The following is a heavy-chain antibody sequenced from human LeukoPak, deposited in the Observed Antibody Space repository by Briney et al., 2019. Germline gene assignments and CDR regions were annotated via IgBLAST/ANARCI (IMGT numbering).Heavy chain of an antibody. V-gene: IGHV3-23*01. CDR2: ITKSGGTT. CDR1: GFTFSDYD. CDR3: AKHRGDSSSWYYFDY. J-gene: IGHJ4*02. D-gene: IGHD6-13*01. Sequence: GGSLRLSCLASGFTFSDYDMSWVRLAPGKGPEWVSAITKSGGTTFYADSVKGRFTISRDNSKNTLYLQMNSLRAEDTAVYYCAKHRGDSSSWYYFDYWGQGTLVTVSS.